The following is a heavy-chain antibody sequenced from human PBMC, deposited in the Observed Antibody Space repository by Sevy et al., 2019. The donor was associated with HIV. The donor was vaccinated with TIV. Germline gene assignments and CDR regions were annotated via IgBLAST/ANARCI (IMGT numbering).Heavy chain of an antibody. D-gene: IGHD2-15*01. CDR2: ISYDGSNK. CDR3: ARDVAGYCSGGSCYSFGYFDY. Sequence: GGSLRLSCAASGFTFSSYAMHWVRQAPGKGLEWVAVISYDGSNKYYADSVKGRFTISRDNSKNTLYLQMNSLRAEETAVYYCARDVAGYCSGGSCYSFGYFDYWGQGTLVTVSS. J-gene: IGHJ4*02. CDR1: GFTFSSYA. V-gene: IGHV3-30-3*01.